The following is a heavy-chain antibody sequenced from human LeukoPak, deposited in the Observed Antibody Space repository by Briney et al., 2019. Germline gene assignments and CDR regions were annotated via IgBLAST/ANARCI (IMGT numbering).Heavy chain of an antibody. J-gene: IGHJ6*03. CDR3: ARVGSGSYLANYYYYYMDV. V-gene: IGHV3-7*03. Sequence: GSLRLSCEVSGFTIRNHWMSWVRQAPGKGLEWVANIKEDGGEKYYVDSVKGRFTISRDNAKNSLYLQMNSLRAEDTAVYYCARVGSGSYLANYYYYYMDVWGKGTTVTISS. CDR2: IKEDGGEK. CDR1: GFTIRNHW. D-gene: IGHD3-10*01.